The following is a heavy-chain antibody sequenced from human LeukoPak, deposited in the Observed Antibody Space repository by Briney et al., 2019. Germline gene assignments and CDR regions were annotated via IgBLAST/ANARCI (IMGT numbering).Heavy chain of an antibody. V-gene: IGHV3-21*01. CDR1: GFTFSSYW. J-gene: IGHJ3*02. Sequence: PGGSLRLSCAASGFTFSSYWMSWVRQAPGKGLEWVSSISSSSSYIYYADSVKGRFTISRDNAKNSLYLQMNSLRAEDTAVYYCARDWDSSGYPWGRNDAFDIWGQGTMVTVSS. CDR3: ARDWDSSGYPWGRNDAFDI. CDR2: ISSSSSYI. D-gene: IGHD3-22*01.